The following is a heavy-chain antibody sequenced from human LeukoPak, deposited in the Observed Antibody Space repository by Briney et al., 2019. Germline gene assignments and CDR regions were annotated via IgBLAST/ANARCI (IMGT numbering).Heavy chain of an antibody. CDR3: ARRGVVATPDANF. J-gene: IGHJ4*02. V-gene: IGHV4-39*01. CDR2: IYYTGST. CDR1: GGSINSGDYY. Sequence: SETLSLTCTVSGGSINSGDYYWSWIRQLPGKGLEWIGYIYYTGSTYYNPSLRSRVSISVDTSKNQFTLKLSSVTAADTAVYYCARRGVVATPDANFWGQGTLVTVSS. D-gene: IGHD5-12*01.